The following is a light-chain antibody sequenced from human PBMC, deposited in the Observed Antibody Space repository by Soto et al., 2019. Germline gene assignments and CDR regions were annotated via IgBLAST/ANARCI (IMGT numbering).Light chain of an antibody. V-gene: IGKV3-15*01. CDR2: GAS. CDR3: QPYNLLPT. Sequence: EIVVTKSPATLSVPPEERASLSCGASQSVSSNLAWYQQKPGQAPRLLIYGASTRATGIPARFSGSGSGTEFTLTIIILQSEDFAVYYCQPYNLLPTFAQGTKLDIK. CDR1: QSVSSN. J-gene: IGKJ2*01.